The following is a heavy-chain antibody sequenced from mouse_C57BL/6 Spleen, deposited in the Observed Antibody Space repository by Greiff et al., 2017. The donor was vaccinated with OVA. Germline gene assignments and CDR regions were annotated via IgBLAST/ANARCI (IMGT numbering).Heavy chain of an antibody. J-gene: IGHJ2*01. Sequence: EVKVEESGAELVKPGASVKLSCTASGFNIKDYYMHWVKQRTEQGLEWIGRIDPEDGETKYAPKFQGKATITADTSSNTAYLQLSSLTSEDTAVYYCAYYYGSSPFGYWGQGTTLTVSS. CDR3: AYYYGSSPFGY. V-gene: IGHV14-2*01. CDR1: GFNIKDYY. D-gene: IGHD1-1*01. CDR2: IDPEDGET.